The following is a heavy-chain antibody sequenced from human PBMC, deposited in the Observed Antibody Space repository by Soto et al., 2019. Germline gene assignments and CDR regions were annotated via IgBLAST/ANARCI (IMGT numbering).Heavy chain of an antibody. J-gene: IGHJ5*02. V-gene: IGHV1-69*01. CDR1: GGTFSSYA. CDR3: ARDPLEGYSYGYWFDH. D-gene: IGHD5-18*01. Sequence: QVQLVQSGAEVKKPGSSVKVSCKASGGTFSSYAISWVRQAPGQGLEWMGGIIPIFGTANYAQKFQGRVTITADESTSTACMELSSLRAEDTAVYDCARDPLEGYSYGYWFDHWGQGALVTVSS. CDR2: IIPIFGTA.